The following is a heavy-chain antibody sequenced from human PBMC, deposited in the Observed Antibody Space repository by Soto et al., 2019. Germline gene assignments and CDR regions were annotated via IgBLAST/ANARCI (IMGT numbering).Heavy chain of an antibody. J-gene: IGHJ4*02. CDR2: INAGNGNT. Sequence: ASVKVSFKASGYTFTSYAMHWVRQAPGQRLEWMGWINAGNGNTKYSQKFQGRVTITRDTSASTAYMELSSLRSEDTAVYYCARAATYYDSSGPQDYWGQGTLVTVSS. D-gene: IGHD3-22*01. CDR3: ARAATYYDSSGPQDY. CDR1: GYTFTSYA. V-gene: IGHV1-3*01.